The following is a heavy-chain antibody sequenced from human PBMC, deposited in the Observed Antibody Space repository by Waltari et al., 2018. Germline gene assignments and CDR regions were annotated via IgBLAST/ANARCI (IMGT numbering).Heavy chain of an antibody. CDR1: GFAFSSYS. Sequence: EVQLVESGGGLVKPGGSLRLSCAASGFAFSSYSMNWVRQAPGKGLEWISSISSSATNTHDADSAKGQFTISRDNAKNSLYLQMNSLRAEDTGVYWCATGGWGFYLDNWGQGT. CDR3: ATGGWGFYLDN. J-gene: IGHJ4*02. D-gene: IGHD7-27*01. CDR2: ISSSATNT. V-gene: IGHV3-21*02.